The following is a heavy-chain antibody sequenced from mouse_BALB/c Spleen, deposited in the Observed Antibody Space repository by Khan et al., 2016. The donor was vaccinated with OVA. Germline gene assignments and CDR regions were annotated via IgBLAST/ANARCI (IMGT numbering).Heavy chain of an antibody. Sequence: VELVESGPGLVAPSQTLSITCTVSGFSLTSYGVHWVRQPPGKGLEWLGVIWAGGSTNHNSALMSRLSISKDNSKSQVFLKMNSLQTDDTAMYYGARAFYYGAWFAYWGQGTLVTVSA. CDR2: IWAGGST. J-gene: IGHJ3*01. V-gene: IGHV2-9*02. CDR3: ARAFYYGAWFAY. D-gene: IGHD1-1*01. CDR1: GFSLTSYG.